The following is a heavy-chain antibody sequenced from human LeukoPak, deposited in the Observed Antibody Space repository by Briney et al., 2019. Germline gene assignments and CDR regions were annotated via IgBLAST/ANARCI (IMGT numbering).Heavy chain of an antibody. V-gene: IGHV3-53*01. J-gene: IGHJ4*02. CDR2: IYSGGST. CDR1: GFTVSSNC. Sequence: GGSPRLSCAASGFTVSSNCMSWVRQAPGKGLEWVSFIYSGGSTYYEDSVKGRFTISRDNSKNTLYLQMNSLRAEDTAVYYCARGVGNFRYYFDYWGQGTLVTVSS. D-gene: IGHD2/OR15-2a*01. CDR3: ARGVGNFRYYFDY.